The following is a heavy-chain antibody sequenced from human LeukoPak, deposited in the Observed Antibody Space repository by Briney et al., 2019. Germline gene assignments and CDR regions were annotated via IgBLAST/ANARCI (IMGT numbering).Heavy chain of an antibody. Sequence: GGSLRLSCAASGFTFSSYAMSWVRQAPGKGLEWVSAISGSGGSTYYADSVKGRFTISRDNSKNTLYLQMNSLRAEDTAVYYCAKVRTRDGYNYRDYGMDVWGQGTTVTVSS. CDR2: ISGSGGST. D-gene: IGHD5-24*01. CDR1: GFTFSSYA. CDR3: AKVRTRDGYNYRDYGMDV. J-gene: IGHJ6*02. V-gene: IGHV3-23*01.